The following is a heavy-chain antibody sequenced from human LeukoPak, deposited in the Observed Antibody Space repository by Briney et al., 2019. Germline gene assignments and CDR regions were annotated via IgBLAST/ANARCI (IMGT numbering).Heavy chain of an antibody. Sequence: GASVKVSCKVSGYTLTELSMHWVRQATGQGLEWMGWMNPNSGNTGYAQKFQGRVTMTRNTSISTAYMELSSLRSEDTAVYYCARGHYYGSGRPPGYWGQGTLVTVSS. CDR3: ARGHYYGSGRPPGY. CDR1: GYTLTELS. J-gene: IGHJ4*02. V-gene: IGHV1-8*01. CDR2: MNPNSGNT. D-gene: IGHD3-10*01.